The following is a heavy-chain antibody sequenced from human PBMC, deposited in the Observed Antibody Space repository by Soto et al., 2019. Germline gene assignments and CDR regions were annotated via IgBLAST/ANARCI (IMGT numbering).Heavy chain of an antibody. V-gene: IGHV3-23*01. CDR3: AKGKANSVFGVDTLFDY. J-gene: IGHJ4*02. Sequence: GGSLRLSCAASGFTFSNHAMSWVRQAPGKGLEWVSLISGSGGNTNYADSVRGRFTISRDTSKKTVYLQMNSLRADDTAVYYCAKGKANSVFGVDTLFDYWGQGTLVTVSS. D-gene: IGHD3-3*01. CDR2: ISGSGGNT. CDR1: GFTFSNHA.